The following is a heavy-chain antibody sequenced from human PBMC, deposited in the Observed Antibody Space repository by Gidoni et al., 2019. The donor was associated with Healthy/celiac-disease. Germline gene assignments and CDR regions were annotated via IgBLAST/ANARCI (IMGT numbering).Heavy chain of an antibody. CDR1: GFTFSSYW. J-gene: IGHJ4*02. Sequence: EVQLVESGGGLVQPGGSLRLSCAASGFTFSSYWMSWVRQAPGKGLEWVANIKQDGSEKYYVDSVKGRFTISRDNAKNSLYLQMNSLRAEDTAVYYCARGDVLLWFGGIDYWGQGTLVTVSS. D-gene: IGHD3-10*01. CDR3: ARGDVLLWFGGIDY. CDR2: IKQDGSEK. V-gene: IGHV3-7*03.